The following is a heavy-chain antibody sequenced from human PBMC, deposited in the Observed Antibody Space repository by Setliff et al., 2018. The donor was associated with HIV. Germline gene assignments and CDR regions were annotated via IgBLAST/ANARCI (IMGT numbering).Heavy chain of an antibody. CDR2: INHSGST. D-gene: IGHD2-8*02. J-gene: IGHJ6*03. CDR3: ARVSITYWYSIPRDYYYYMDV. Sequence: SETLSLTCTVSGGSISSNSYYWGWIRQPPGKGLEWIGEINHSGSTNYNPSLKSRVTISVDTSKNQFSLKVSSVTAADTAVYYCARVSITYWYSIPRDYYYYMDVWGEGTTVTVSS. CDR1: GGSISSNSYY. V-gene: IGHV4-39*07.